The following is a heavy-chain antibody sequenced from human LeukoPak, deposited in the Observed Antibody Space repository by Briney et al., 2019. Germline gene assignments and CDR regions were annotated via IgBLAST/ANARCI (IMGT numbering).Heavy chain of an antibody. CDR1: GYTVTAYY. CDR3: ARDSASWYWDFDY. Sequence: PSVKFSSKASGYTVTAYYMHWVRQAPAQGLEWRVWINPNSGGTNYAQKFQGRVTMTRDTSISTAYMELSRLRSDDTAVYYCARDSASWYWDFDYWGQGTLVTVSS. J-gene: IGHJ4*02. D-gene: IGHD6-13*01. CDR2: INPNSGGT. V-gene: IGHV1-2*02.